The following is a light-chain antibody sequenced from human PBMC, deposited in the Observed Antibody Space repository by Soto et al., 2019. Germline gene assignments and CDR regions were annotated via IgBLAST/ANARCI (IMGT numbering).Light chain of an antibody. CDR2: GAS. CDR1: ERLSSVY. V-gene: IGKV3-20*01. Sequence: VLTQSPGTLSLSPGERATLSCRASERLSSVYLAWYQQRPGQPPRLLIYGASNRATGIPDRFSGSGSGTDFTLIINRLEPEDVAIYYCQQYGGSPRITFGQGTR. CDR3: QQYGGSPRIT. J-gene: IGKJ5*01.